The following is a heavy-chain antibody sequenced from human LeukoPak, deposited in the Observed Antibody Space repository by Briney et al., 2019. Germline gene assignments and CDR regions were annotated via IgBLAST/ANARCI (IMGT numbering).Heavy chain of an antibody. J-gene: IGHJ4*02. CDR3: ARVHGVTPSY. D-gene: IGHD2-21*02. CDR2: INSDGYSI. CDR1: AFSFRSYW. V-gene: IGHV3-74*03. Sequence: GGSLRLSCAASAFSFRSYWMHWVRQAPGKGLVWVSRINSDGYSITYADSVKGRFTISRDNAKNTLYLQMNSLRAEDTAVYYCARVHGVTPSYWGQGTLVTVSS.